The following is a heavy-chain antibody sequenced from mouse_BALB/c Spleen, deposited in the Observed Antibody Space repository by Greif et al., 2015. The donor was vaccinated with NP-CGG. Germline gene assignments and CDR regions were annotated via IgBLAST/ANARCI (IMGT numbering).Heavy chain of an antibody. CDR3: AREPSGAFAY. Sequence: DVKLVESGGGLVKPGGSLKLSCAASGFTFSDYYMYWVRQTPEKRLEWVATISDGGSYTYYPDSVKGRFTISRDNAKNNLYLQMSSLKSEDTAMYYCAREPSGAFAYWGQGTLVTVSA. CDR1: GFTFSDYY. J-gene: IGHJ3*01. CDR2: ISDGGSYT. D-gene: IGHD1-3*01. V-gene: IGHV5-4*02.